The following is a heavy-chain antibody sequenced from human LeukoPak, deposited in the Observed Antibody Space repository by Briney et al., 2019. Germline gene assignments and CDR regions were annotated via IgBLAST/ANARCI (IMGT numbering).Heavy chain of an antibody. CDR3: ASGNYYGSGSYYPYYYYYGMDV. CDR1: GGSVSGHW. D-gene: IGHD3-10*01. CDR2: IHSSGTT. V-gene: IGHV4-59*02. J-gene: IGHJ6*02. Sequence: SETLSLTCTVSGGSVSGHWWNWIRKPPGKGLEWLGDIHSSGTTNDNPSLRSRVTLSVDTSKNQFSLKVTSVTAADTAVYYCASGNYYGSGSYYPYYYYYGMDVWGQGTTVTVSS.